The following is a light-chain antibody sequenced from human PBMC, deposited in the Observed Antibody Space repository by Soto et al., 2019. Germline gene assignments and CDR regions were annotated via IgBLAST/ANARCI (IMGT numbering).Light chain of an antibody. CDR3: QQYEKWPPSIT. V-gene: IGKV3-15*01. CDR2: GVS. J-gene: IGKJ5*01. Sequence: IEMTQSPATLSASPGDRATLSCRASQPVNNNLAWYQQKPGQAPRLLIYGVSTRATGISARFSGGGSVTEFTLTISSLQSEDVALYYCQQYEKWPPSITFGQGTRLEIK. CDR1: QPVNNN.